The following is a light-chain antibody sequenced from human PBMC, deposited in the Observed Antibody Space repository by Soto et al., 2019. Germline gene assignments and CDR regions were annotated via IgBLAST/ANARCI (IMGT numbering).Light chain of an antibody. CDR2: LGS. CDR3: MQALQTPWT. CDR1: QSLLHSNGYNC. Sequence: DIVMTQSPLSLPVTPGEPASISCSSSQSLLHSNGYNCLDWYVQKPGQSPQLLIYLGSNRASGVPDRFSGSGSGTDFTLKISRVEAEDVGVYYCMQALQTPWTFGQGTKVEFK. V-gene: IGKV2-28*01. J-gene: IGKJ1*01.